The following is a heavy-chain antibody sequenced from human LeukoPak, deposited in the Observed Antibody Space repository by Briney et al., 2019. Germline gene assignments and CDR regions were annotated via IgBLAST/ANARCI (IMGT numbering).Heavy chain of an antibody. CDR3: ARDRPGYYGSGSSNWFDS. V-gene: IGHV4-38-2*02. CDR2: IYYSGST. Sequence: SETLSLTCTVSGYSISSGYYWGWIRQPPGKGLEWIGSIYYSGSTYYNPSLKSRVTISVDTSKNQFSLKLSSVTAADTAVYYCARDRPGYYGSGSSNWFDSWGQGILVTISS. J-gene: IGHJ5*01. D-gene: IGHD3-10*01. CDR1: GYSISSGYY.